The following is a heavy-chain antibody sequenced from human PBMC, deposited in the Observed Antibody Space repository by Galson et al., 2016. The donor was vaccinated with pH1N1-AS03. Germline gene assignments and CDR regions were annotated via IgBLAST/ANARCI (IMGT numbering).Heavy chain of an antibody. CDR3: AKVWLPYSRSPSSLSSLDY. J-gene: IGHJ4*02. V-gene: IGHV3-30-3*01. CDR2: ISFDGDST. D-gene: IGHD6-6*01. Sequence: SLRLSCAASGFSFSSHALHWVRQAPGKGLEWVSVISFDGDSTYTAKSVRGRFSISRDNSKQKLFLQMGSLRPEDTAVYYCAKVWLPYSRSPSSLSSLDYWGQGTVVTVSS. CDR1: GFSFSSHA.